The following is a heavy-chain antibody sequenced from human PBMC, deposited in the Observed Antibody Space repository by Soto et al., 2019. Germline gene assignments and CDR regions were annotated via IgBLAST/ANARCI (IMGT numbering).Heavy chain of an antibody. V-gene: IGHV4-34*02. CDR3: ALIPGRFSTFYSYRDV. J-gene: IGHJ6*03. CDR1: GGSLSVYY. Sequence: QVQLQQWGAGLLKPSATLSLTCGVYGGSLSVYYWSWIRQSPGQGLEWIGEINPSGSTNYNPTFKGRVTISVDTSKNQFAVKLTSVTAADTAVYYCALIPGRFSTFYSYRDVWGGGTTVTVSS. D-gene: IGHD3-3*01. CDR2: INPSGST.